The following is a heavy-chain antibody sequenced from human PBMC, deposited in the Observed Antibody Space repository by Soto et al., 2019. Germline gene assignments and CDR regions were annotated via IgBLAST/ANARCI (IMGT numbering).Heavy chain of an antibody. D-gene: IGHD1-20*01. J-gene: IGHJ3*02. CDR3: ARSLYNWNQRKGDAFDI. CDR1: GFTFSSYW. CDR2: INSDGSST. Sequence: GGSLRLSCAASGFTFSSYWMHWVRQAPGKGLVWVSRINSDGSSTSYADSVKGRFTISRDNAKNTLYLQMNSLRAEDTAVYYCARSLYNWNQRKGDAFDIWGQGTMVTVSS. V-gene: IGHV3-74*01.